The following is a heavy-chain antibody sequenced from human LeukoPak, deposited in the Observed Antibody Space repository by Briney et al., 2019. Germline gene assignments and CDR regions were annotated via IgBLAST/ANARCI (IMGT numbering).Heavy chain of an antibody. CDR2: IRGDTGDT. V-gene: IGHV1-2*02. J-gene: IGHJ4*02. CDR1: GFRLTDYY. D-gene: IGHD6-13*01. Sequence: ASVTVSCKTSGFRLTDYYFHWVRQAPGQGLEWMGWIRGDTGDTDSPQKFQGRVTMTRDTSMNTAYMELSRLTFDDTAMYFCARVRGNSCDYWGRGTLVTVSS. CDR3: ARVRGNSCDY.